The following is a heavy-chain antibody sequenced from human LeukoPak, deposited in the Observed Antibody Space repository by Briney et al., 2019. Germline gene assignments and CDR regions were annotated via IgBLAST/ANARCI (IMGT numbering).Heavy chain of an antibody. V-gene: IGHV3-30*02. CDR2: IRYDGSNK. Sequence: PGGSLRLSCAASGFTLSSYWMSWVRQAPGKGLEWVAFIRYDGSNKYYADSVKGRFTISRDNSKNTLYLQMNSLRAEDTAVYYCAKDSPTDLGYCSSTSCYNGDAFDIWGQGTMVTVSS. CDR1: GFTLSSYW. J-gene: IGHJ3*02. D-gene: IGHD2-2*02. CDR3: AKDSPTDLGYCSSTSCYNGDAFDI.